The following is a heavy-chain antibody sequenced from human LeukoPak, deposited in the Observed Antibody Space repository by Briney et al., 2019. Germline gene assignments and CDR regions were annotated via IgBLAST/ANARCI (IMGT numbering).Heavy chain of an antibody. V-gene: IGHV3-53*01. CDR2: IYSGGST. J-gene: IGHJ3*02. D-gene: IGHD5-24*01. CDR1: GSTVSSNY. CDR3: ARESLQDDAFDI. Sequence: PGGSLRLSCAASGSTVSSNYMSWVRQAPGKGLEWVSVIYSGGSTYYADSVKGRFTISRDNSKNTLYLQMNSLRAEDTAVYYCARESLQDDAFDIWGQGTMVTVSS.